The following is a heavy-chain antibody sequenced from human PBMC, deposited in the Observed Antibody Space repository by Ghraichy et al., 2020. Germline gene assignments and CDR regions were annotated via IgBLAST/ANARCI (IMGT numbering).Heavy chain of an antibody. CDR2: ISGSGGST. CDR1: GFSFSTYA. D-gene: IGHD6-13*01. Sequence: ESLNISCAASGFSFSTYAMIWVRQAPGRGLEWVSGISGSGGSTYYVDSVKGRFTVSRDNSKNTLFLQMNILRAEDTAVYYCAKGIAAGTSTIAYYYNGMDVWGQGTTVTVSS. CDR3: AKGIAAGTSTIAYYYNGMDV. V-gene: IGHV3-23*01. J-gene: IGHJ6*02.